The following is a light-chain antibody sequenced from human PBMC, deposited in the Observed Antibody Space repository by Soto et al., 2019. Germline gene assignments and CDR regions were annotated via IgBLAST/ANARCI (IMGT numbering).Light chain of an antibody. CDR3: QQYGGSPLT. Sequence: EIVLTQSPGTLSLSPGERATLSCRASQSVSSKLAWYQQKPGQAPRLLSSGASSRATGIPDMFSGSGSGTDFTLTISRLEPEDFAMYFFQQYGGSPLTFGQGTRLDIK. V-gene: IGKV3-20*01. CDR1: QSVSSK. J-gene: IGKJ5*01. CDR2: GAS.